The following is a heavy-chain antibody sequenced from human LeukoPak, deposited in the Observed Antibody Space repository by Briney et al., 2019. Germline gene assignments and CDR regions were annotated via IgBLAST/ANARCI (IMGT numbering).Heavy chain of an antibody. Sequence: GESLKISCKGSGYSFTSYWIGWVRQMPGKGLEWMGIIYPGTSETRYSPSFQGQVTISADKSITTAYLQWRTLEASDTAIYYCAKWGAGGDFDVWGQGTMVTVSS. CDR1: GYSFTSYW. CDR2: IYPGTSET. CDR3: AKWGAGGDFDV. V-gene: IGHV5-51*01. D-gene: IGHD3-16*01. J-gene: IGHJ3*01.